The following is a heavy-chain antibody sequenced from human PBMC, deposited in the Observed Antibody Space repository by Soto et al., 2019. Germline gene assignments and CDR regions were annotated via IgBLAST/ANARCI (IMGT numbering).Heavy chain of an antibody. CDR1: GYTFTGYY. J-gene: IGHJ6*02. CDR2: ITPNSGGT. CDR3: ARDHVGYSYGFGNYYYYYGMDV. Sequence: QVQLVQSGAEVKKPGASVKVSCKASGYTFTGYYMHWVRQAPGQGLAWMGWITPNSGGTNYAQKLQGWVTMTRDTSISTAYMELSRLRSDDTAVYYCARDHVGYSYGFGNYYYYYGMDVWGQGTTVTVSS. D-gene: IGHD5-18*01. V-gene: IGHV1-2*04.